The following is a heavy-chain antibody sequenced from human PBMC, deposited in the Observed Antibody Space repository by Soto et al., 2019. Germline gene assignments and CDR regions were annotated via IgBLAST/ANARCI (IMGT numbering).Heavy chain of an antibody. CDR1: GFTFSSYA. Sequence: EVQLLESGGGLVQPGGSLRLSCAASGFTFSSYAMNWVRQAPGKGLEWVSAISGSGGSTYYADSVKGRFTISRDNSKNTLYQQMNSLRAEDTALYYCANAFCESGGYYPPTPFDFWGQGTMVTVSS. J-gene: IGHJ3*01. D-gene: IGHD3-22*01. CDR2: ISGSGGST. CDR3: ANAFCESGGYYPPTPFDF. V-gene: IGHV3-23*01.